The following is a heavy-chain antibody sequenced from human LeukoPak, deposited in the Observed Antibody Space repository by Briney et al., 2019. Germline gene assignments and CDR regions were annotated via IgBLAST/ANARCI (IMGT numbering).Heavy chain of an antibody. V-gene: IGHV3-74*01. CDR1: GFTFSNAW. Sequence: PGGSLRLSCAASGFTFSNAWIHWVRQAPGKGLVWVSRVKEDGRETNYADSVKGRFTLSRDNAKNTVYLQMNNLRAEDTAVYHCARAKPADFDLWGRGTLVTVSS. CDR2: VKEDGRET. J-gene: IGHJ2*01. CDR3: ARAKPADFDL.